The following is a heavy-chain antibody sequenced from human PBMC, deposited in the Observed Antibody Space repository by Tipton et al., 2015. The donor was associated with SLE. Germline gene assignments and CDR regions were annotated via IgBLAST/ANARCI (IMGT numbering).Heavy chain of an antibody. Sequence: TLSLTCAVSGYSISSGYYWGWIRQPPGKGLEWIGSIYHSGSTYYNPSLKSRVTISVDTSKNQFSLKLSSVTAADTAVYYCARGIAAAGVIFDYWGQGTLVTVSS. CDR3: ARGIAAAGVIFDY. V-gene: IGHV4-38-2*01. CDR2: IYHSGST. CDR1: GYSISSGYY. J-gene: IGHJ4*02. D-gene: IGHD6-13*01.